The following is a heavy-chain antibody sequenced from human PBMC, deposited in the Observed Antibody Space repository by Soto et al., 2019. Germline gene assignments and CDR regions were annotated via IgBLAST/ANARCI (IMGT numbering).Heavy chain of an antibody. CDR2: INHSGST. D-gene: IGHD5-12*01. CDR1: GGSFSGYY. J-gene: IGHJ4*02. V-gene: IGHV4-34*01. Sequence: QVQLQQWGAGLLKPSETLSLTCAVYGGSFSGYYWSWIRQPPGKGLEWIGEINHSGSTNYNPSLTSRVTISLDTPKHQFSLKLSSVTAADTAVYYCARGRWLRSSLDYWGQGTLVTVSS. CDR3: ARGRWLRSSLDY.